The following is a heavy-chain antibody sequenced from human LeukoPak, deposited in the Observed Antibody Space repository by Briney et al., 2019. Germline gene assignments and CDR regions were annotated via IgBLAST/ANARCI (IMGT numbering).Heavy chain of an antibody. Sequence: SETLSLTCTVSGGSVTRGNYYWNWIRQPARKGLEWIGRIYTNGGASYNPSLKSRVTISIDASKNQFSMKLSSVTAADTAVYYCTREPPGYWGQGILVTVSS. V-gene: IGHV4-61*02. CDR1: GGSVTRGNYY. J-gene: IGHJ4*02. CDR3: TREPPGY. CDR2: IYTNGGA.